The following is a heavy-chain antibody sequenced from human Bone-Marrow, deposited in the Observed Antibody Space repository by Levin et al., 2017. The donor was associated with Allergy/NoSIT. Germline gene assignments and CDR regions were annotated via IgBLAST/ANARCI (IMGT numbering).Heavy chain of an antibody. V-gene: IGHV5-51*01. CDR3: ARSSGGMDV. CDR1: GYSFSTYW. Sequence: GESLKISCKGSGYSFSTYWIGWVRQLPGKGLEFMGIIYPLDSDIKYSPSFQGHVTISADKSISTAYLQWSSLKASDSAMYYCARSSGGMDVWGQGTTVTVSS. J-gene: IGHJ6*02. D-gene: IGHD3-10*01. CDR2: IYPLDSDI.